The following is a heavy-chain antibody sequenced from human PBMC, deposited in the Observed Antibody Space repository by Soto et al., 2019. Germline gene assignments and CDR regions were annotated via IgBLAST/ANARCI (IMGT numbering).Heavy chain of an antibody. CDR3: DRTFQGKTYYYSGMDV. J-gene: IGHJ6*02. CDR2: IRRSGDTT. V-gene: IGHV3-23*01. CDR1: GFTFDNYA. D-gene: IGHD1-7*01. Sequence: GGSLRLSCAASGFTFDNYAMSRVRQAPGKGLEWVSTIRRSGDTTYYADSVKGRFTVSRDNSKNALYLQLNSLTAEDTAVYYCDRTFQGKTYYYSGMDVWGQGTTVTVSS.